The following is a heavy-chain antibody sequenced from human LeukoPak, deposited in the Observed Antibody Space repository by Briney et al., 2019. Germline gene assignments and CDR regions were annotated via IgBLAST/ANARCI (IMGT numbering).Heavy chain of an antibody. V-gene: IGHV3-33*01. CDR2: IWYDGSNK. Sequence: GGSLRLSCAASGFTFSSYGMHWVRQAPGKGLEWVAVIWYDGSNKYYADSVKGRFTISRDNSKNTLYLQMNSLRAEDTAVYYCARELYDSSGGYLDYWGQGTLVTVSS. D-gene: IGHD3-22*01. CDR1: GFTFSSYG. CDR3: ARELYDSSGGYLDY. J-gene: IGHJ4*02.